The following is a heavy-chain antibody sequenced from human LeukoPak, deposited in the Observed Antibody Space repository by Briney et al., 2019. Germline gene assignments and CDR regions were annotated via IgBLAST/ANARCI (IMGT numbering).Heavy chain of an antibody. Sequence: GGSLRLSCAASGFTFSSYAMNWVRQAPGRGLEWVSGFSGSGGTTYYADSVKGRFTISRENSKNTLYLQMYSLRAEDTAVYYCANGNRCTSPNCLGYYYFYMDVWGKGTTVTVSS. CDR3: ANGNRCTSPNCLGYYYFYMDV. J-gene: IGHJ6*03. CDR1: GFTFSSYA. V-gene: IGHV3-23*01. CDR2: FSGSGGTT. D-gene: IGHD2-8*01.